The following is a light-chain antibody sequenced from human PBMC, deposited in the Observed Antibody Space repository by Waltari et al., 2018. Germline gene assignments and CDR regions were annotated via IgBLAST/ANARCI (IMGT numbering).Light chain of an antibody. CDR2: DII. V-gene: IGLV2-14*03. CDR1: SRDIGGYDY. Sequence: QSALTQPASVSGSPGQSITISCTGTSRDIGGYDYVSWYQQHPGKAPKLMIYDIIKRPSGVSDRFSGSKSGNTASLTISGLQAEDEADYYCSSYAPSSTVFGGGTKLTVL. CDR3: SSYAPSSTV. J-gene: IGLJ2*01.